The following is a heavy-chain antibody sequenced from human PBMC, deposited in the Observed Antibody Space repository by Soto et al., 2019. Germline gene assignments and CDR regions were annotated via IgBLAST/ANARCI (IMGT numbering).Heavy chain of an antibody. Sequence: PVGSLRLSCAASGFAFSNYEMNWVRQAPGKGLEWVSYISLSGSTIYYADSVKGRFTISRDDAKDSLYLEMDSLRADDTAAYYCARESFSASPNFFDYWGQGTLVTVSS. CDR2: ISLSGSTI. D-gene: IGHD1-26*01. V-gene: IGHV3-48*03. J-gene: IGHJ4*02. CDR3: ARESFSASPNFFDY. CDR1: GFAFSNYE.